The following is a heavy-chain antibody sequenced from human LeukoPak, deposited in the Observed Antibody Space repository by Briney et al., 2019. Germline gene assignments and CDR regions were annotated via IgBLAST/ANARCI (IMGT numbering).Heavy chain of an antibody. D-gene: IGHD1-1*01. Sequence: GGSLRLSCAATGFNFRKHWMSWVRQSIGKGLECVAKIQEDGNEMHYVDSVKGRFTISRDNAKNSLYLQMNSLRAEDTAVYYCARAGTYYYYHMDVWGKGTTVTVSS. CDR2: IQEDGNEM. V-gene: IGHV3-7*01. J-gene: IGHJ6*03. CDR3: ARAGTYYYYHMDV. CDR1: GFNFRKHW.